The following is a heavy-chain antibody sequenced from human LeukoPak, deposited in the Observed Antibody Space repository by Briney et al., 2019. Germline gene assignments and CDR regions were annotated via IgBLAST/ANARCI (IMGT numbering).Heavy chain of an antibody. D-gene: IGHD6-13*01. CDR3: ARGSYSSSWYVPRGHWFDP. J-gene: IGHJ5*02. V-gene: IGHV4-34*01. CDR1: GGSFSGYY. CDR2: INHSGST. Sequence: SETPSLTCAVYGGSFSGYYWSWIRQPPGKGLEWIGEINHSGSTNYNPSLKSRVTISVDTSKNQFSLKLSSVTAADTAVYYCARGSYSSSWYVPRGHWFDPWAREPWPPSPQ.